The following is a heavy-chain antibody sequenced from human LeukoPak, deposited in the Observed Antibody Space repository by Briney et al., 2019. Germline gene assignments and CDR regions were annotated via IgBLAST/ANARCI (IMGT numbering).Heavy chain of an antibody. D-gene: IGHD2/OR15-2a*01. CDR3: ARGPNRYYFDY. CDR1: GGSISSYY. V-gene: IGHV4-59*01. J-gene: IGHJ4*02. CDR2: IYYSGRT. Sequence: SETLSLTWTVSGGSISSYYWSWIRQPPGKGLEWTGYIYYSGRTNYNPSLKSRVTISVDTSKNQFSLKLSSVTAADTAVYYCARGPNRYYFDYWGQGTLVTVSS.